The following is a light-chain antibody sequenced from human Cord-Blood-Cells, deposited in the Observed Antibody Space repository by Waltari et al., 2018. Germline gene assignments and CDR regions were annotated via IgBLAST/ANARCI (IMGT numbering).Light chain of an antibody. Sequence: DIQMTQSPSSLSASVGDRVTITCRASQSISSYLNWYQQKPGKAPKLLIYAASSLQSWVPSRFSGSGSGTDFTLTISSLQPEDFATYYCQQSYSTPLEFTFGGGTKVEIK. V-gene: IGKV1-39*01. J-gene: IGKJ4*01. CDR1: QSISSY. CDR3: QQSYSTPLEFT. CDR2: AAS.